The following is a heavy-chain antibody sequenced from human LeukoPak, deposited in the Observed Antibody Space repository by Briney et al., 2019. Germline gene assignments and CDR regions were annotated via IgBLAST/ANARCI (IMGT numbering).Heavy chain of an antibody. V-gene: IGHV3-43*02. Sequence: GGSLRLSCAASGFTFDDYAMHWVRQAPGKGLEWVSLISWDGGSTYYADSVKGRFTISRDNSKNTLYLQMNSLTAEDTAVYYCAKFLPTHIVVANYYFDYWGQGTLVTVSS. J-gene: IGHJ4*02. CDR3: AKFLPTHIVVANYYFDY. D-gene: IGHD2-21*01. CDR2: ISWDGGST. CDR1: GFTFDDYA.